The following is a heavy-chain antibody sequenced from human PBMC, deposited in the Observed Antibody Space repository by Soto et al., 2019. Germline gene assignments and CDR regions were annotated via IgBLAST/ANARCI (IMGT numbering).Heavy chain of an antibody. CDR3: AKPTVSLYCSGGSCPLGMDV. Sequence: QVQLVESGGGVVQPGRSLRLSCAASGFIFSSYGMHWVRQAPGKGLEWVAVISYDGSNKYYADSVKGRFTISRDNSKNTLYLQMNSLRAEDTAVYYCAKPTVSLYCSGGSCPLGMDVWGQGTTVTVSS. J-gene: IGHJ6*02. CDR1: GFIFSSYG. V-gene: IGHV3-30*18. CDR2: ISYDGSNK. D-gene: IGHD2-15*01.